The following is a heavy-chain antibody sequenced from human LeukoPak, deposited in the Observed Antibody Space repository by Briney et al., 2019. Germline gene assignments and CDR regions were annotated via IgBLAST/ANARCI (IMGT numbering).Heavy chain of an antibody. J-gene: IGHJ4*02. Sequence: SSETLSLTCTVSGGSTSSYYWSWIRQPPGKGLEWIGHISTSGTTTYNPSLKSRVAMSVDTSKNQFSLKLTSVTAADTPVYYCAREATVVGATIIWGQGTLVTVSS. CDR3: AREATVVGATII. D-gene: IGHD1-26*01. CDR1: GGSTSSYY. CDR2: ISTSGTT. V-gene: IGHV4-4*07.